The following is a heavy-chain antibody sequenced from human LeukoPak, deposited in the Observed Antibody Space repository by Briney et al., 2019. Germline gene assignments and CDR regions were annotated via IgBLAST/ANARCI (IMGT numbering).Heavy chain of an antibody. CDR1: GGSFSGYY. Sequence: KPPETLSLTCAVYGGSFSGYYWSWVRQPPGKGKEWVGEMNHSGSSNYNPSLKSRVTISVDTSKNQFSLKLSSVTAADTAVYYCARGLVCSSTSCYTGYYYYYYMDVWGKGTTVTVSS. V-gene: IGHV4-34*01. CDR2: MNHSGSS. D-gene: IGHD2-2*02. J-gene: IGHJ6*03. CDR3: ARGLVCSSTSCYTGYYYYYYMDV.